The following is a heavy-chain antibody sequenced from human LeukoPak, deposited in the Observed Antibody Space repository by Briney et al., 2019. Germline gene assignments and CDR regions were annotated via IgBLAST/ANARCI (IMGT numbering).Heavy chain of an antibody. D-gene: IGHD6-19*01. CDR1: GGTFSSYA. CDR3: ARGPYSSGWYYYYGMDV. Sequence: SVKVSCKASGGTFSSYAISWVRQAPGQGLEWMGGIIPIFGTANYAQKFQGRVTMTRNTSISTAYMELSSLRSEDTAVYYCARGPYSSGWYYYYGMDVWGQGTTVTVSS. J-gene: IGHJ6*02. CDR2: IIPIFGTA. V-gene: IGHV1-69*05.